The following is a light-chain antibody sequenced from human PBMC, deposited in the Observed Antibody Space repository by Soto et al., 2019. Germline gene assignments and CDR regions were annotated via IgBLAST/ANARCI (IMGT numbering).Light chain of an antibody. V-gene: IGKV1-17*01. CDR1: QDIRTN. J-gene: IGKJ2*01. CDR3: LQHHDDTYT. Sequence: DVPVTQSPSSLSASVGDRVTITCRASQDIRTNLNWYQQKPGQAPQRLIYGASTLQAGVPPRFGGSGSGTEFTLTITSLQPEDFATYFCLQHHDDTYTFGQGTKVDVK. CDR2: GAS.